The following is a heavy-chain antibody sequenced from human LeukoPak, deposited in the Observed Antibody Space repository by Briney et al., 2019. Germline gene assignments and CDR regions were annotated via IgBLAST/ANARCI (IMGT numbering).Heavy chain of an antibody. Sequence: RSSETLSLTCTVSGASISSSGYYWGWILQTPGKGLEWIGSLYYTGSIFYNPSLKSRVTISRDTSKNQFSLELNSVTAADTALFYCARRSAVFHAFDIWGQGTLVTVSS. CDR1: GASISSSGYY. J-gene: IGHJ3*02. V-gene: IGHV4-39*01. CDR2: LYYTGSI. D-gene: IGHD6-19*01. CDR3: ARRSAVFHAFDI.